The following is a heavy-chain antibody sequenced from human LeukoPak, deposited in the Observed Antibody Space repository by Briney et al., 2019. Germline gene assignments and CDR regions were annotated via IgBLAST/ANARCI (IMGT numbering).Heavy chain of an antibody. V-gene: IGHV3-23*01. J-gene: IGHJ5*02. CDR2: VSGNGGDI. CDR3: AKEDRRVRSGFDP. Sequence: GGSLRLSCAASGLTFSSYAMSWVRQAPGKGLEWVSSVSGNGGDIYYTDSVKGRFTISRDNSRNTLYLQMNSLRADDTAVYYCAKEDRRVRSGFDPWGQGTLVTVSS. D-gene: IGHD1-14*01. CDR1: GLTFSSYA.